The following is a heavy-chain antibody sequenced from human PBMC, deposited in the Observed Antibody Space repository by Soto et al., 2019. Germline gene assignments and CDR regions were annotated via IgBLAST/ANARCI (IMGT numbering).Heavy chain of an antibody. D-gene: IGHD4-17*01. Sequence: SVKVSCKASGGTFSSYAISWVRQAPGQGLEWMGGIIPIFGTANYVQKFQGRVTITADESTSTAYMELSSLRSEDTAVYYCARDLDIDYGGFPFDYWGQGTLVTAPQ. V-gene: IGHV1-69*13. CDR2: IIPIFGTA. CDR1: GGTFSSYA. J-gene: IGHJ4*02. CDR3: ARDLDIDYGGFPFDY.